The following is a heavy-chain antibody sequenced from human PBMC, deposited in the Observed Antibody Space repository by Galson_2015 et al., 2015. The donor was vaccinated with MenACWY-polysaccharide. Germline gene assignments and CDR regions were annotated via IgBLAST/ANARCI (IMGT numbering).Heavy chain of an antibody. D-gene: IGHD3-22*01. CDR3: AKDRRHCYDSKGLGAFDI. Sequence: SLRLSCAASGFTFDDYGMSWVRQAPGKGLEWVSGINWNGGSTGYADSVKGRFTISRDNAKNSLYLQMNSLRAEDTAVYYCAKDRRHCYDSKGLGAFDIWGQGTMVTISS. V-gene: IGHV3-20*04. CDR1: GFTFDDYG. J-gene: IGHJ3*02. CDR2: INWNGGST.